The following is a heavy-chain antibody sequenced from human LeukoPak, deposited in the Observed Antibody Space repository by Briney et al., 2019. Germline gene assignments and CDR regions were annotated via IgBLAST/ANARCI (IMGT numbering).Heavy chain of an antibody. D-gene: IGHD2-8*01. Sequence: SETLSLTCAVYGRSFSGYYWSWICQPPGKGLEWIGEINHSGSTNYNPSLKSRVTISVDTSKNQFSLKLSSVTAADTAVYYCATANLYSDAFDYWGQGTLVTVSS. V-gene: IGHV4-34*01. CDR3: ATANLYSDAFDY. CDR1: GRSFSGYY. CDR2: INHSGST. J-gene: IGHJ4*02.